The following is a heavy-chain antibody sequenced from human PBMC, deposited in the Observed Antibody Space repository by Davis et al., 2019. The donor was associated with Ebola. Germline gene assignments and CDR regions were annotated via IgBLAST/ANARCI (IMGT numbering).Heavy chain of an antibody. CDR3: ASLRRTITGMDDAFDI. J-gene: IGHJ3*02. CDR2: IFTGDSDT. V-gene: IGHV5-51*01. CDR1: GNSFSSHW. D-gene: IGHD2-8*02. Sequence: PGGSLRLSSKDSGNSFSSHWIGWVRQMPGKGLEWMGIIFTGDSDTRYSPSFQGQVTISADKSIKTAFLQWSSLKASDTAMYYCASLRRTITGMDDAFDIWGQGTMVTVSS.